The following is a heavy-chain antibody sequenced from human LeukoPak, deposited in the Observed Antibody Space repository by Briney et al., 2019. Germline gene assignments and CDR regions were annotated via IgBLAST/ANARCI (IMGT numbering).Heavy chain of an antibody. CDR3: ARGVGDYYYYYGMDV. Sequence: SVKVSCKASGGTFSSYAISWVRQAPGQGLEWMGRIIPILGIANYAQKFQGRVTITADKSASTAYMELSSLRSEDTAVYYCARGVGDYYYYYGMDVWGQGTTVTVSS. CDR1: GGTFSSYA. V-gene: IGHV1-69*04. J-gene: IGHJ6*02. D-gene: IGHD3-16*01. CDR2: IIPILGIA.